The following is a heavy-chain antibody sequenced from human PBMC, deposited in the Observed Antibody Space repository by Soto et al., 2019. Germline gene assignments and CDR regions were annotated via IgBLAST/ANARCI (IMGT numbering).Heavy chain of an antibody. CDR1: ASTFITYN. Sequence: EVQVVESGGGWVQPRGSLRLSCEGSASTFITYNMYWVRQAPGKGLEWVSYITNTGGTIYYAAQVRGQFTISRDNTKNALCLQRNSLRDADTAVYYCARDGNRGFDMEVWGQGTTVTVSS. V-gene: IGHV3-48*02. CDR2: ITNTGGTI. CDR3: ARDGNRGFDMEV. J-gene: IGHJ6*02.